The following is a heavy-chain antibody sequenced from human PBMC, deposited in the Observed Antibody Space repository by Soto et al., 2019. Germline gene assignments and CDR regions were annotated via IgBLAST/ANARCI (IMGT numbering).Heavy chain of an antibody. J-gene: IGHJ1*01. CDR3: ARDKAVGDCISTSCYSPPCFQH. CDR2: ISYDGSNK. V-gene: IGHV3-30-3*01. Sequence: GGSLRLSCAASGFTFSSYAMHWVRQAPGKGLEWVAVISYDGSNKYYADSVKGRFTISRDNSKNTLYLQMNSLRAEDTAVYYCARDKAVGDCISTSCYSPPCFQHWGQGTLVTVSS. CDR1: GFTFSSYA. D-gene: IGHD2-2*03.